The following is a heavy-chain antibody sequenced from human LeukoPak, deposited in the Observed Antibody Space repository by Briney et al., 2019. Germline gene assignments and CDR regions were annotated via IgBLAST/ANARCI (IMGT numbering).Heavy chain of an antibody. D-gene: IGHD1-1*01. J-gene: IGHJ3*01. CDR1: GDSVNNDGYH. CDR2: IHNSGDT. Sequence: SETLSLTCTVSGDSVNNDGYHWTWVRQHPGKGLEWIGYIHNSGDTSYNPSLKSRVSVSLDTPQNQFSLSLHSVTAADTAVYYCVRDFTKTASPDAFDFWGQGTLVIVSS. V-gene: IGHV4-31*03. CDR3: VRDFTKTASPDAFDF.